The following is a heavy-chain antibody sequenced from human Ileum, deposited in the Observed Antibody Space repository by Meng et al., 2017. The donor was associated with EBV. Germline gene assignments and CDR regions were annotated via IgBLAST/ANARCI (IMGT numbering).Heavy chain of an antibody. Sequence: QVQLQQSGTGLVKPSXXLSLICAASGGSISSGGHHWSWIRQPPGKGLEWIGYINYGGTTNYNPSLKSRVTISLDASKNQLSLQLTSVTAADTAMYFCASYEMGAGGRGFWGQGPLVTVSS. J-gene: IGHJ4*02. D-gene: IGHD2-15*01. V-gene: IGHV4-30-4*01. CDR2: INYGGTT. CDR1: GGSISSGGHH. CDR3: ASYEMGAGGRGF.